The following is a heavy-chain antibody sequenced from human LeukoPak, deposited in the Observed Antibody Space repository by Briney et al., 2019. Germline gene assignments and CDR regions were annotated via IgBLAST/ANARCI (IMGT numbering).Heavy chain of an antibody. CDR3: VRQFDY. CDR1: GASISSDDYY. Sequence: SETLSLTCTVSGASISSDDYYWSWVRQPAGKGLEWIGRIYTSGSTNYNPSLKSRVTISVDTSKNQFSLRLSSVTAADTAVYYCVRQFDYWSQGTLVTVSS. V-gene: IGHV4-61*02. J-gene: IGHJ4*02. CDR2: IYTSGST.